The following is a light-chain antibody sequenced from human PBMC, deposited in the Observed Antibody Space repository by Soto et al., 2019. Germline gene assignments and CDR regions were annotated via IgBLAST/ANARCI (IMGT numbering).Light chain of an antibody. CDR2: DVT. V-gene: IGLV2-14*03. CDR1: SSDVGGYDH. J-gene: IGLJ2*01. Sequence: QSVLTQPASVSGSPGQSITISCTGTSSDVGGYDHVSWYQQHPGEVPKVMIYDVTNRPLGVSNRFSGSKSGNTASLTISVLQAEDEADYYCSSYTSSKTVVFGGGTKLTVL. CDR3: SSYTSSKTVV.